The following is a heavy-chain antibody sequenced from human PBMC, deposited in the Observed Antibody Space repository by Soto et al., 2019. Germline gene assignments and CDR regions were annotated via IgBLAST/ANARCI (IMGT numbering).Heavy chain of an antibody. D-gene: IGHD3-10*01. J-gene: IGHJ6*04. CDR2: IYNAGTT. CDR1: VLPVAASY. CDR3: VRPLPSGQTHARDV. Sequence: PWGSLRLSCVASVLPVAASYMAWVGQAPGKGLEWASVIYNAGTTYYSQSVEGRFTISRDTSKNTLYIQMDRLRDEDTAVYYCVRPLPSGQTHARDVWGKGKTVTVS. V-gene: IGHV3-53*01.